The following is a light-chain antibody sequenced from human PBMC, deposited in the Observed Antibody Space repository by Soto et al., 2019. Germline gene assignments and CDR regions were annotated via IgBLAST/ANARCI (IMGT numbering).Light chain of an antibody. CDR1: QNVRNNY. J-gene: IGKJ4*01. CDR2: DAS. V-gene: IGKV3-20*01. Sequence: EVVLTQSPDTLSLSPGERVTLSCWASQNVRNNYLAWYQQKPGQAPRVLIYDASSRATGIPDSFSGSGTGEDFTLTISRLEPEDFAVYYCQQYGSSPRTFGGGTKGESK. CDR3: QQYGSSPRT.